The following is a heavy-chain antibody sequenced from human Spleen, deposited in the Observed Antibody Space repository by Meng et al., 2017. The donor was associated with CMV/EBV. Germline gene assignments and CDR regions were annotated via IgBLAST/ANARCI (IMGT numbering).Heavy chain of an antibody. CDR1: GYTFTGYY. CDR3: ARGHPQGY. J-gene: IGHJ4*02. Sequence: KVSCKASGYTFTGYYMHWVRQAPGQGLEWMGWINAYNGNTNYVQNLQGRVTMTTDTSTSTAYMELRSLRSDDTAVYYCARGHPQGYWGQGTLVTVSS. CDR2: INAYNGNT. V-gene: IGHV1-18*04.